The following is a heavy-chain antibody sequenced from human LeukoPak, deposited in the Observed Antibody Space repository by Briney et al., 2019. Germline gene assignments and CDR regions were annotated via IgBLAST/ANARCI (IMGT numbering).Heavy chain of an antibody. CDR3: ARDTGYFDY. D-gene: IGHD4-17*01. CDR1: GFPFSSFA. Sequence: PGGSLRLSCAASGFPFSSFAMHWVRQAPGKGLEWVALISYDGSNEYYSDSVKGRFTISRDNSKNTLDLQMNSLRAEDTAVYYCARDTGYFDYWGQGTLVTVSS. V-gene: IGHV3-30*04. J-gene: IGHJ4*02. CDR2: ISYDGSNE.